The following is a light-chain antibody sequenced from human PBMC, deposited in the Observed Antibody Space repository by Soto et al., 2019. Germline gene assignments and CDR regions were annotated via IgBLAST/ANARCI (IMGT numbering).Light chain of an antibody. CDR3: QQYNSYSPWT. V-gene: IGKV1-5*01. J-gene: IGKJ1*01. Sequence: IQITTNPSPLAASVGDRITHPCPASQSISSWLAWYQQKPGKAPKLLIYDASSLESGVPSRFSGSGSGTEFTLTISSLQPDDFATYYCQQYNSYSPWTFGQGTKVDVK. CDR2: DAS. CDR1: QSISSW.